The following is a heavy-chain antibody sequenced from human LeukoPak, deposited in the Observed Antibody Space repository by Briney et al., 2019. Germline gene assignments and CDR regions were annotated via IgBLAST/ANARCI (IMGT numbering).Heavy chain of an antibody. CDR1: GFTFSSYS. V-gene: IGHV3-48*04. CDR2: IRSSSSAT. Sequence: TGGSLRLSCAASGFTFSSYSMNWVRQAPGKGLEWVSHIRSSSSATYYADSVKGRFTISRDNAKNSLYLQMNNLRAEDTAVYYCARDYGDYIRYLDYWGQGTLVTVSS. J-gene: IGHJ4*02. CDR3: ARDYGDYIRYLDY. D-gene: IGHD4-17*01.